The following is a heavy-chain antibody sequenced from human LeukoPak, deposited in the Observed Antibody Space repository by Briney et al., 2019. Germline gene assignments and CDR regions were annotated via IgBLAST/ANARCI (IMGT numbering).Heavy chain of an antibody. Sequence: GRSLRLSCAASGFTFSSHWMSCARQAPGKGREWVANIKQDGSEKYYVDSVKGRFTITRDNAQNSLYLQMNSLRAEDTAVYYCARQARRQQLVHFDYWGKGTLVTVSS. CDR1: GFTFSSHW. D-gene: IGHD6-13*01. CDR3: ARQARRQQLVHFDY. V-gene: IGHV3-7*01. CDR2: IKQDGSEK. J-gene: IGHJ4*02.